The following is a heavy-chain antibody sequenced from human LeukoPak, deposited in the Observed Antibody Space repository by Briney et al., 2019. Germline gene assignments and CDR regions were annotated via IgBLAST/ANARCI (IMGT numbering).Heavy chain of an antibody. Sequence: SETLSLTCAVYGGSFSGYYWSWIRQPPGKGLEWIGEINHSGSTNYDPSLKSRVTISVDTSKNQFSLKLSSVTAADTAVYCCARGQADPPGSSSNFDYWGQGTLVTVSS. CDR3: ARGQADPPGSSSNFDY. CDR1: GGSFSGYY. CDR2: INHSGST. V-gene: IGHV4-34*01. D-gene: IGHD6-6*01. J-gene: IGHJ4*02.